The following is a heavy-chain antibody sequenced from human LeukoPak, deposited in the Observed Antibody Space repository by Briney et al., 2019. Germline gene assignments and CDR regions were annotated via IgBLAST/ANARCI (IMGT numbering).Heavy chain of an antibody. D-gene: IGHD4-17*01. J-gene: IGHJ4*02. Sequence: SETLSLTCAVSGGSISSYYWSWIRQPPGKGLEWIGYIYYSGSTNYNPSLKSRVTISVDTSKNQFSLKLSSVTAADTAVYYCARAEIYGDPYFDYWGQGTRVTVSS. CDR3: ARAEIYGDPYFDY. CDR1: GGSISSYY. CDR2: IYYSGST. V-gene: IGHV4-59*01.